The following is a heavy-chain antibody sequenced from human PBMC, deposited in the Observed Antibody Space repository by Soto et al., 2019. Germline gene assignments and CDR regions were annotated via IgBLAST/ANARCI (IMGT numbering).Heavy chain of an antibody. CDR1: GYSISSGYY. D-gene: IGHD4-17*01. V-gene: IGHV4-38-2*02. CDR2: IYHSGST. CDR3: ARDLLVTITVTDAFDI. Sequence: ETLSLTCTVSGYSISSGYYWGWIRQPPGKGLEWIGSIYHSGSTYYNPSLESRVTISVDTSKNLFSLKLSSVTAADTAVYYCARDLLVTITVTDAFDIWGQGTMVTVSS. J-gene: IGHJ3*02.